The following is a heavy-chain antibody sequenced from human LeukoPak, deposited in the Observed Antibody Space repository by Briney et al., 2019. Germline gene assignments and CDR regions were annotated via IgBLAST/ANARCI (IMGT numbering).Heavy chain of an antibody. CDR1: GFTFSSYG. D-gene: IGHD6-13*01. CDR2: IRYDGSNK. J-gene: IGHJ4*02. CDR3: AKNLVAAAQGKGY. Sequence: GGSLRLSCAASGFTFSSYGMYWVRQAPGKGLEWVAFIRYDGSNKNYADSVKGRFTISRDNSKNTLYLQMNSLRAEDTAVYYCAKNLVAAAQGKGYWGQGTLVTVSS. V-gene: IGHV3-30*02.